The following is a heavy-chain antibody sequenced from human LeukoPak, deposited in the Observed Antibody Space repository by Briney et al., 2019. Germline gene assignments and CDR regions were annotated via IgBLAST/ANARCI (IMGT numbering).Heavy chain of an antibody. CDR2: IYYSGST. Sequence: PSETLSLTCTVSGGSISSYYWSWIRQPPGKGLEWIGYIYYSGSTNYNPSLKSRVTISVDTSKNQFSLKLSSVTAADTAVYYCARDYYDRSGYDAFDIWGQGTMVTVSS. CDR3: ARDYYDRSGYDAFDI. D-gene: IGHD3-22*01. V-gene: IGHV4-59*01. CDR1: GGSISSYY. J-gene: IGHJ3*02.